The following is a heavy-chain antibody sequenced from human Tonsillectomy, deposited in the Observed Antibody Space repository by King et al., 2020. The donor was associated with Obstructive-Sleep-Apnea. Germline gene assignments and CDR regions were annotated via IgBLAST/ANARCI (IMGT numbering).Heavy chain of an antibody. CDR2: IYHSGST. J-gene: IGHJ5*02. CDR1: GGSIGSGGYS. Sequence: QLQESGSGLVKPSQTLSLTCAVSGGSIGSGGYSWSWIRQPPGKGLGGIGYIYHSGSTYYNPSLKSRVTISVDRSKNQFSLTLSSVTAADTAVYYCARGITYYDILTGYENNWFDPWGQGTLVTVSS. D-gene: IGHD3-9*01. CDR3: ARGITYYDILTGYENNWFDP. V-gene: IGHV4-30-2*01.